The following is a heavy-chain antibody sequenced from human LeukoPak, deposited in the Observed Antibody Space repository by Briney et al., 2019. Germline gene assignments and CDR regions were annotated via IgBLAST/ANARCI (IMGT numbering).Heavy chain of an antibody. Sequence: GGSLRLSCAASGFTFSDYSMNWVRQAPGKGLEWISYIGIDSGNTNYADSVEGRFTISRDDSKNTVYLQMNSLRVEDTAVYFCARDRAATQDWVEFDPWGQGTLVTVSS. CDR3: ARDRAATQDWVEFDP. V-gene: IGHV3-48*01. J-gene: IGHJ5*02. CDR1: GFTFSDYS. CDR2: IGIDSGNT. D-gene: IGHD2-15*01.